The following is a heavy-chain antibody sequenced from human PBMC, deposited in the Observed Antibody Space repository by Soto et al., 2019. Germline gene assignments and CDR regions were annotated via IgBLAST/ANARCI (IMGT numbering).Heavy chain of an antibody. D-gene: IGHD2-2*01. CDR1: GYTFTSYY. J-gene: IGHJ5*02. CDR2: INPSGGST. V-gene: IGHV1-46*01. Sequence: ASVKVSCKASGYTFTSYYMHWVRQAPGQGLEWMGIINPSGGSTSYAQKFQGRVTMTRDTSTSTVYMELSSLRSEDTAVYYCARDYCSSTSCYNWFDPWGQGTLVTVSS. CDR3: ARDYCSSTSCYNWFDP.